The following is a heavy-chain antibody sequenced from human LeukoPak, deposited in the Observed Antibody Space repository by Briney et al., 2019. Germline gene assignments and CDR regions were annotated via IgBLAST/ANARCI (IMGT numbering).Heavy chain of an antibody. CDR1: GGSISSYY. Sequence: PSETLSLTCTVSGGSISSYYWSWLRQPPGKGLEWIGYIYYSGSTNYNPSLKSRVTISVDTSKNQFSLKLSSVTAADTAVYYCARQMDTMNGNAFDIWGQGTMVTVSS. V-gene: IGHV4-59*08. CDR3: ARQMDTMNGNAFDI. D-gene: IGHD3-22*01. CDR2: IYYSGST. J-gene: IGHJ3*02.